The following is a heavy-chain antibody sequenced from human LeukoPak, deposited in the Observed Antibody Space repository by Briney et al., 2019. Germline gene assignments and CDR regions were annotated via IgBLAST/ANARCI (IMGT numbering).Heavy chain of an antibody. Sequence: GGSLRLSCAASGFTFSSYAMSWVRQAPGKGLEWVALISYDGSNKYYADSVKGRFTVSRDNSKNTLYLQMNSLRAEDTAVYYCGGVRNWNPYYFDYWGQGTLVTVSS. J-gene: IGHJ4*02. CDR2: ISYDGSNK. D-gene: IGHD1-1*01. V-gene: IGHV3-30*03. CDR1: GFTFSSYA. CDR3: GGVRNWNPYYFDY.